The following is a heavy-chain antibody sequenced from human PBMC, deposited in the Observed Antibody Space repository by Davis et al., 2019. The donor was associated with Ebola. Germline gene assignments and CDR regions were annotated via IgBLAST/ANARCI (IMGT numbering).Heavy chain of an antibody. CDR1: GGTFSSYT. Sequence: AASVKVSCKASGGTFSSYTISWVRQAPGIGLEWMGNFNPEDGESIYAQKFQGRVTMTEDTSTNTAYMELSSLRSEDTAVYYCTVGGIGGMGDYWGQGTLVTVSS. CDR3: TVGGIGGMGDY. CDR2: FNPEDGES. D-gene: IGHD3-10*01. V-gene: IGHV1-24*01. J-gene: IGHJ4*02.